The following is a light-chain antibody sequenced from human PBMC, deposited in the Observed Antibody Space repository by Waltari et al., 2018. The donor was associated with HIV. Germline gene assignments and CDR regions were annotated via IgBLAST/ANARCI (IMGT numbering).Light chain of an antibody. V-gene: IGLV1-44*01. J-gene: IGLJ3*02. CDR3: AAWDDSLNAWV. CDR1: SPHIGRTI. Sequence: QSVLTQPPSASGTPGQRVSISCSGSSPHIGRTIVNSYQQLPGTAPKLLIYSNNQRPSGVPDRFSGSKSGTSASLAISGLQSEDEADYYCAAWDDSLNAWVFGGGTKLTVL. CDR2: SNN.